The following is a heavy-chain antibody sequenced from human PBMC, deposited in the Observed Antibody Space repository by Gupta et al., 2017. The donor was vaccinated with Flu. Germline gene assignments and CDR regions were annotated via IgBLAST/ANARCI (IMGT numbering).Heavy chain of an antibody. J-gene: IGHJ4*02. CDR3: ARSLGRAAAGPNFDY. D-gene: IGHD6-13*01. CDR1: GGSISSYY. Sequence: QVQLQESGPGLVKPSETLSLTCTVSGGSISSYYWSWIRQPPGKGLEWIGYIYYSGRTNYNPARKSRVTISVDTSKNQVSLKLSSVTAAETAVYYCARSLGRAAAGPNFDYWGQGTLVTVSS. CDR2: IYYSGRT. V-gene: IGHV4-59*01.